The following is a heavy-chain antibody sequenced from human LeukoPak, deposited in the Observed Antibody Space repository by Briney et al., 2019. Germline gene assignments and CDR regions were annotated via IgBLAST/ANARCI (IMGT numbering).Heavy chain of an antibody. CDR1: GGSISSGGYS. Sequence: SETLSLTCAVSGGSISSGGYSWSWIRQPPGKGLEWIGYIYHSGSTYYNPSLKSRVTISVDRSKNQFSLKLSSVTAADTAVYYCATFRPLYSSSWHGAFDIWGQGTMVTVSS. J-gene: IGHJ3*02. D-gene: IGHD6-13*01. V-gene: IGHV4-30-2*01. CDR3: ATFRPLYSSSWHGAFDI. CDR2: IYHSGST.